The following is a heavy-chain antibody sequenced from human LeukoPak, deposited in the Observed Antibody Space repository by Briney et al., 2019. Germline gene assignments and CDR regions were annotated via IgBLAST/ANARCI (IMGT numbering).Heavy chain of an antibody. CDR2: IYTSGGT. J-gene: IGHJ4*02. CDR1: GSSISNYY. Sequence: PSETLSLTCTVSGSSISNYYWTWIRQPAGRGLEWNGRIYTSGGTNYNPSPKARVNMSVDTSKNQVSLKLSSVTAADTGMYYCARAAEYSSGWYLFDYWGQGILVTVSA. V-gene: IGHV4-4*07. D-gene: IGHD6-19*01. CDR3: ARAAEYSSGWYLFDY.